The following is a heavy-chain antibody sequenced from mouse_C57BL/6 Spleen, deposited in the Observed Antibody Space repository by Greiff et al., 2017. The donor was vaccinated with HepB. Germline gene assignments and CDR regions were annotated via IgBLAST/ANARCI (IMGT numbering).Heavy chain of an antibody. D-gene: IGHD1-1*01. CDR2: INPNNGGT. Sequence: EVQLQQSGPELVKPGASVKISCKASGYTFTDYYMNWVKQSHGKSLEWIGDINPNNGGTSYNQKFKGKATLTVDKSSSTAYMELRSLTSEDSAVYYCARAELTTVVGDYWGQGTTLTVSS. V-gene: IGHV1-26*01. CDR1: GYTFTDYY. CDR3: ARAELTTVVGDY. J-gene: IGHJ2*01.